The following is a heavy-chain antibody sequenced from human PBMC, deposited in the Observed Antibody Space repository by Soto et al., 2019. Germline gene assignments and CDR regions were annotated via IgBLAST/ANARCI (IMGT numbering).Heavy chain of an antibody. CDR2: IYRSGST. V-gene: IGHV4-61*01. J-gene: IGHJ6*02. D-gene: IGHD3-22*01. CDR3: ARSYDSSGYYYYAMDV. CDR1: GGSVSSGNYY. Sequence: TLSLTCTVSGGSVSSGNYYWNWIRQTPGKGLEWIGYIYRSGSTKYNPSLKSRATISLDTSKNQFSLKLSSVTAADTAVYYCARSYDSSGYYYYAMDVWGQGTTVTVSS.